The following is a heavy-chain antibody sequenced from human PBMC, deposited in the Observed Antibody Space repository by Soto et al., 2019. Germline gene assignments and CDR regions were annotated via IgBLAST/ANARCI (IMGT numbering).Heavy chain of an antibody. V-gene: IGHV1-18*01. CDR1: GYTFTSYG. D-gene: IGHD2-2*01. CDR2: ISAYNGNT. J-gene: IGHJ6*03. CDR3: ARAEAAAPGGPDRYYYYYYMDV. Sequence: QVQMVQSGAEVKKPGASVKVSCKASGYTFTSYGISWVRQAPGQGLEWMGWISAYNGNTNYAQKLQGRVTMTTDTSTSTAYMELRSLRSDDTAVYYCARAEAAAPGGPDRYYYYYYMDVWGKGTTVTVSS.